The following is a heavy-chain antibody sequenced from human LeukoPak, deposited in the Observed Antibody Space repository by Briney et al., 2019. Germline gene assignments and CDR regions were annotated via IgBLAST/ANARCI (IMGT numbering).Heavy chain of an antibody. Sequence: SETLSLTCTVSGGSISSNSYYWGWIRQPPGKGLEWIGSIYYSGSTYNNPSLKSRVTISVDTSKNQFSLKLSSVTAADTAVYYCARNRYYYGSGNYGVPNWFDPWGQGTLVTVSS. J-gene: IGHJ5*02. CDR2: IYYSGST. CDR3: ARNRYYYGSGNYGVPNWFDP. D-gene: IGHD3-10*01. CDR1: GGSISSNSYY. V-gene: IGHV4-39*01.